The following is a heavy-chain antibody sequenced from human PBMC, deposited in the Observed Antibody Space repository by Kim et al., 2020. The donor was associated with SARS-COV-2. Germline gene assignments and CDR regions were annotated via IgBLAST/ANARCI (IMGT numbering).Heavy chain of an antibody. V-gene: IGHV1-69*13. D-gene: IGHD5-18*01. CDR1: GGTFSSYA. CDR3: ARDGGGYSYGYYFDY. Sequence: SVKVSCKASGGTFSSYAISWVRQAPGQGLEWMGGIIPIFGTANYAQKFQGRVTITADESTSTAYMELSSLRSEDTAVYYCARDGGGYSYGYYFDYWGQGTLVTVSS. CDR2: IIPIFGTA. J-gene: IGHJ4*02.